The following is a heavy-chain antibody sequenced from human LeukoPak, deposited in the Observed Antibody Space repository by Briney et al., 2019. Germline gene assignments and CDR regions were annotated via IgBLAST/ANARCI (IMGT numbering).Heavy chain of an antibody. D-gene: IGHD3-10*01. CDR1: GYTFTGYY. CDR2: INPNSGGT. CDR3: ARDLWFGELFYYYYYGMDV. J-gene: IGHJ6*02. V-gene: IGHV1-2*02. Sequence: ASVKVSCKASGYTFTGYYMHWVRQAPGQGLEWMGWINPNSGGTNYAQKFQGRVTMTRDTSIGTAYMELSRLRSDDTAVYYCARDLWFGELFYYYYYGMDVWGQGITVTVSS.